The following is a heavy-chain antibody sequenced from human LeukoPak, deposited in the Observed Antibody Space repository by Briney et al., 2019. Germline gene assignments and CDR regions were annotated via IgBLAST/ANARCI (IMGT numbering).Heavy chain of an antibody. D-gene: IGHD4-17*01. CDR3: ARDDQGYGDYYYYYGMDV. V-gene: IGHV3-11*01. CDR1: GFTFSDYY. Sequence: GGSLRLSCAAFGFTFSDYYMSWIRQAPGKGLEWVSYISSSGSTIYYADSVKGRFTISRDNAKNSLYLQMNSLRAEDTAVYYCARDDQGYGDYYYYYGMDVWGQGTTVTVSS. J-gene: IGHJ6*02. CDR2: ISSSGSTI.